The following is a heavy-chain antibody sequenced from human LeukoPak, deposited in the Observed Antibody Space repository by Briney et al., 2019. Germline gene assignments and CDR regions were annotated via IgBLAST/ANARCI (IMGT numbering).Heavy chain of an antibody. CDR3: ARVVTDSSGYYLAPYFDY. J-gene: IGHJ4*02. CDR1: GGTFSSYA. Sequence: ASVKVSCKASGGTFSSYAISWVRQAPGQGLEWMGRIIPILGIANYAQKFQGRVTITADKSTSTAYMELSSLRSEDTAVYYCARVVTDSSGYYLAPYFDYWGQGTPVTVSA. D-gene: IGHD3-22*01. CDR2: IIPILGIA. V-gene: IGHV1-69*04.